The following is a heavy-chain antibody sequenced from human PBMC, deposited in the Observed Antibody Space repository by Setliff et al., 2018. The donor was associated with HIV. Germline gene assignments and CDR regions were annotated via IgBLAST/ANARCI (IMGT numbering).Heavy chain of an antibody. Sequence: ASVKVSCKASGYSFTAYGISWVRQAPGQGFEWMGWTNIDSGHTNFAQKFQDRVTVTTDTSTNTTYMELRGLRSDDTAVYYCARDLFTSGSDRSRQAGYYYYYYMDVWGKGTTVTVSS. CDR1: GYSFTAYG. V-gene: IGHV1-18*01. J-gene: IGHJ6*03. D-gene: IGHD3-10*01. CDR2: TNIDSGHT. CDR3: ARDLFTSGSDRSRQAGYYYYYYMDV.